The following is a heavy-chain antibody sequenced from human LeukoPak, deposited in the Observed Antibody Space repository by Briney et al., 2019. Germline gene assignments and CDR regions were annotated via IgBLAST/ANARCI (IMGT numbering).Heavy chain of an antibody. CDR1: GGSISSGGYY. Sequence: SQTLSLTCTVSGGSISSGGYYWSWIRQHPGKGLEWIGYIYYSGSTYYNPSLKSRVTISVDTSKNQFSLKLSSVTAADTAVYYCARHPGYYDSSGYYVSAFDIWGQGTMVTVS. CDR3: ARHPGYYDSSGYYVSAFDI. V-gene: IGHV4-31*03. D-gene: IGHD3-22*01. CDR2: IYYSGST. J-gene: IGHJ3*02.